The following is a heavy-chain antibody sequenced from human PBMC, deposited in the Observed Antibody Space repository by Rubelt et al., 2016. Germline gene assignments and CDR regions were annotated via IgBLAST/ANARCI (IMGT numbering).Heavy chain of an antibody. CDR2: IFSNDEK. CDR1: EFPVSNARMG. CDR3: AHRGGSGTSYSS. V-gene: IGHV2-26*01. D-gene: IGHD3-10*01. Sequence: QVTLKESGPVLVKPTETLTLTCIVSEFPVSNARMGVSWIRQPPGKALEWLAHIFSNDEKSYSTSLKTRLTVTKDTSTNQVVLTMTNMDPVDTATYYCAHRGGSGTSYSSWGQGTLVTVSS. J-gene: IGHJ5*02.